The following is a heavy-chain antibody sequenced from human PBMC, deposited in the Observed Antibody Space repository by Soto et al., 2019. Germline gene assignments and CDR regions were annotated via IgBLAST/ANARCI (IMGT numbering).Heavy chain of an antibody. CDR1: GDSISTTFW. D-gene: IGHD2-21*01. CDR2: IHHGGHT. V-gene: IGHV4-4*02. Sequence: QVQLQESGPGLVQPSGTLSLTCAVSGDSISTTFWWTWVRQPPGKGLEWIGEIHHGGHTNYNPSLKSRVTISIDKSKNQFSLRLASVTPADTAVYFCVRAAVVNNWLDPWGQGTLVTVSS. J-gene: IGHJ5*02. CDR3: VRAAVVNNWLDP.